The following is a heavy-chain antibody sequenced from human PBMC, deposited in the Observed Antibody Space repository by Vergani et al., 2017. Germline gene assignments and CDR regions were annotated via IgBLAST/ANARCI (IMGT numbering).Heavy chain of an antibody. V-gene: IGHV1-2*02. CDR3: AVTRLRGVHRSWPPYDY. CDR2: INPNSGGT. J-gene: IGHJ4*02. D-gene: IGHD3-10*01. Sequence: QVQLVQSGAEVKKPGASVKVSCKASGYTFTGYYMHWVRQAPGQGLEWMGWINPNSGGTKYAQKFQGRVTMTRDTSISTAYMELSRLRSDDTAVYYCAVTRLRGVHRSWPPYDYWGQGTLVTVSS. CDR1: GYTFTGYY.